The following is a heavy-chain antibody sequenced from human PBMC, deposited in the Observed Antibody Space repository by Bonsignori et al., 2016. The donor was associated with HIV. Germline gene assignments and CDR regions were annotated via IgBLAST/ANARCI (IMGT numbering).Heavy chain of an antibody. Sequence: WIRQPPGKGLEWIGSIYYSGSTYYNPSLKSRVTISVDTSKNQFSLKLSSVTAADTAVYYCARTLLGDFWSGYGYYFDYWGQGTLVTVSS. D-gene: IGHD3-3*01. CDR2: IYYSGST. V-gene: IGHV4-39*07. J-gene: IGHJ4*02. CDR3: ARTLLGDFWSGYGYYFDY.